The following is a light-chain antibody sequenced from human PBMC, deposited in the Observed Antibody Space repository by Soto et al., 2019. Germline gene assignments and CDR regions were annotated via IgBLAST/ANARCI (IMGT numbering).Light chain of an antibody. CDR1: QSVSSSY. V-gene: IGKV3-20*01. CDR3: QQYGSSLYT. Sequence: EIVLTQSPGTLSLSPGERATLSCRGSQSVSSSYLAWYQQKPGQAPRLLIYDASSRATGIRDRYSGSGSGADFTLTISRLEPEDFAVYYCQQYGSSLYTFGQGTKPDIK. J-gene: IGKJ2*01. CDR2: DAS.